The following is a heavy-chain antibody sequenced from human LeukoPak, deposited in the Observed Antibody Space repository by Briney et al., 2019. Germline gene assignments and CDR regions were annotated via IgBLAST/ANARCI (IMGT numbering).Heavy chain of an antibody. D-gene: IGHD3-9*01. CDR3: ARSIGLTGGGVDV. CDR1: GFTFSSYA. Sequence: GGSLRLSCAASGFTFSSYAMSWVRQAPGKGLEWVSGISGGDGTTYYADSVKGRFTISRDNSKNTLYLQMNSLRAEDTAIYYCARSIGLTGGGVDVWGQGTTVTVSS. V-gene: IGHV3-23*01. J-gene: IGHJ6*02. CDR2: ISGGDGTT.